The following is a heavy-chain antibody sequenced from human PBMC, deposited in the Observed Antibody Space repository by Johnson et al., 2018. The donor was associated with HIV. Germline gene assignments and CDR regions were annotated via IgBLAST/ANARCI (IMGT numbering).Heavy chain of an antibody. CDR1: GFTFSSYD. CDR3: ARETVTSGAFDI. Sequence: VESGGGLVQPGGSLRLSCAASGFTFSSYDMHWVRQATGKGLEWVSAIGTAGDTYYPGSVKGRFTISRENAKNSLYLQMNSLRAGDTAVYYCARETVTSGAFDIWGQGTMVTVSS. J-gene: IGHJ3*02. D-gene: IGHD4-11*01. CDR2: IGTAGDT. V-gene: IGHV3-13*01.